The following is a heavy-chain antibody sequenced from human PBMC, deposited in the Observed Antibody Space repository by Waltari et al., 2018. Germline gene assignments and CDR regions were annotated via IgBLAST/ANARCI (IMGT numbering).Heavy chain of an antibody. J-gene: IGHJ4*02. V-gene: IGHV1-2*06. CDR1: GYTFTGYY. Sequence: QVQLVQSGAEGKKPGASVKVSCKASGYTFTGYYMHWVRQAPGQGLEWMGRINPNSGGTNYAQKFQGMVTMTRDTSISTAYMELSRLRSDDTAVYYCAILRGSSGWYGYWGQGTLVTVSS. CDR2: INPNSGGT. CDR3: AILRGSSGWYGY. D-gene: IGHD6-19*01.